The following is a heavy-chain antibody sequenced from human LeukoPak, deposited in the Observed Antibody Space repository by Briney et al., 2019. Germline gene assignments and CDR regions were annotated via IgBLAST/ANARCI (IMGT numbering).Heavy chain of an antibody. Sequence: ASVKVSCKASGYTFTGYYMHWVRQAPGQGLEWMGWINPNSGGTNYAQKFQGRVTMTRDTSTSTVYMELSSLRSEDTAVYYCARHYYDSSGYYYAHFQHWGQGTLVTVSS. CDR1: GYTFTGYY. CDR3: ARHYYDSSGYYYAHFQH. CDR2: INPNSGGT. J-gene: IGHJ1*01. V-gene: IGHV1-2*02. D-gene: IGHD3-22*01.